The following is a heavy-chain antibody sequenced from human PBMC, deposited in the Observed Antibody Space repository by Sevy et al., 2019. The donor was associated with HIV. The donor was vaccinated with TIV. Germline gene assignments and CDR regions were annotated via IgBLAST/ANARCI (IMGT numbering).Heavy chain of an antibody. Sequence: GGSLRLSCAASGFTLSSYGMHWVRQAPGKGLEWVAFIRYDGNNKYYTGSVKGRFTISRDNSKNTLYLQMNSLRAEDTAAYYCAKGREQGYYYGMDVWGQGTTVTVSS. V-gene: IGHV3-30*02. CDR2: IRYDGNNK. CDR3: AKGREQGYYYGMDV. D-gene: IGHD1-26*01. J-gene: IGHJ6*02. CDR1: GFTLSSYG.